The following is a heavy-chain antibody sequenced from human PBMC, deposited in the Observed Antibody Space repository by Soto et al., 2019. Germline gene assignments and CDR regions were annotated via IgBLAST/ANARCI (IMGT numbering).Heavy chain of an antibody. CDR2: ISGSGSST. Sequence: GGSLRLSCAASGFTFSSYAMSWVRQAPGKGLEWVSAISGSGSSTYYADSVKGRFTISRDNSKNTLYLQVNSLRADDTAVYYCAKGSGYDYTYYYHCYMDVWGKGTTVTVSS. CDR3: AKGSGYDYTYYYHCYMDV. V-gene: IGHV3-23*01. CDR1: GFTFSSYA. J-gene: IGHJ6*03. D-gene: IGHD5-12*01.